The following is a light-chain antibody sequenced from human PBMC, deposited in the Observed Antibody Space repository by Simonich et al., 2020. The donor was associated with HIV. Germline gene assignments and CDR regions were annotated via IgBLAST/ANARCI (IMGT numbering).Light chain of an antibody. Sequence: EIVMTQSPATLSVSPGERATLSCGARQSVSSNLAWYQKKPGQAPRLLIYGASTRATGIPARFSGSGSETEFTLTISSLQSEDVAVYYCQQYNNWPPYTFGQGTKLEIK. CDR2: GAS. J-gene: IGKJ2*01. CDR1: QSVSSN. V-gene: IGKV3-15*01. CDR3: QQYNNWPPYT.